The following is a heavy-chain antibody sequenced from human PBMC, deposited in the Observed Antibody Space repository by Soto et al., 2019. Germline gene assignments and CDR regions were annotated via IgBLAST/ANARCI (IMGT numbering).Heavy chain of an antibody. CDR1: GLTVSGKKY. V-gene: IGHV3-53*01. D-gene: IGHD1-1*01. CDR3: ASWVLQEHAYDI. J-gene: IGHJ3*02. CDR2: LYDVDGT. Sequence: DVQLVESGGGLIQPGGSLRLSCAAFGLTVSGKKYMAWVRQAPGKGLEWVSGLYDVDGTYYADSVKGRFTISRDSSKNIVYLQMKSLRPDDTAVYYCASWVLQEHAYDIWGLGTTVTVSS.